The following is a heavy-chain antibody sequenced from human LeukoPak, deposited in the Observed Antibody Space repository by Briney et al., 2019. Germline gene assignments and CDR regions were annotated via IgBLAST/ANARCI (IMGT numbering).Heavy chain of an antibody. CDR2: IYSGGST. J-gene: IGHJ4*02. CDR3: ARDKQWPGRGYFDY. D-gene: IGHD6-19*01. CDR1: GFTVSSNY. Sequence: GGSLRLSCAASGFTVSSNYMSWVRQAPGKGLEWVSVIYSGGSTYYADSVKGRFTISRDNSENTLYLQMNSLRAEDTAVYYCARDKQWPGRGYFDYWGQGTLVTVSS. V-gene: IGHV3-53*01.